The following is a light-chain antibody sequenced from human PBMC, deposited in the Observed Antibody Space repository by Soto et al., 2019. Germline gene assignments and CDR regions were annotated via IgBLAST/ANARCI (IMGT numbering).Light chain of an antibody. V-gene: IGKV3-20*01. CDR3: HQYGISPPRT. Sequence: EIVLTQSPGILSFSPGERATLSCRASQSVSSNYLAWYQHKPGQAPSLLIYGATSRATGSPDRFSGSGSGTDFTLTIGRLEPEDFAVYYCHQYGISPPRTFGQGTKVEIK. J-gene: IGKJ1*01. CDR1: QSVSSNY. CDR2: GAT.